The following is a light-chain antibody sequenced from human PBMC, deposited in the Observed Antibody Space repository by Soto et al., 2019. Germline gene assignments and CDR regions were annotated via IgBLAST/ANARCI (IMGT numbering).Light chain of an antibody. CDR2: DAS. J-gene: IGKJ1*01. CDR1: QSVNSY. CDR3: QKYGDLPVT. Sequence: EVVMTQSPGTLSLSPGERATLSCRASQSVNSYLAWYQQKPGQAPRLLISDASDRATGIPDRFSGSGSGTDFTLTISRLLPEVFAVQYCQKYGDLPVTFVQGTKVDIK. V-gene: IGKV3-20*01.